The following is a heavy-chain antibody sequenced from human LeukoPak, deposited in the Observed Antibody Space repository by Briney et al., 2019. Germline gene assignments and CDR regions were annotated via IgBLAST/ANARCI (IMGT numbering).Heavy chain of an antibody. V-gene: IGHV1-69*13. CDR2: IIPIFGTP. Sequence: ASVKVSCKASGDTFSRFAISWVRQAPGQGLEYMGGIIPIFGTPNYVRKFQGRVTITADESTSTAYMELSSLRSEDTAVYYCARPENDLLTGSYFYMDVWGKGTTVTVSS. J-gene: IGHJ6*03. CDR1: GDTFSRFA. CDR3: ARPENDLLTGSYFYMDV. D-gene: IGHD3-9*01.